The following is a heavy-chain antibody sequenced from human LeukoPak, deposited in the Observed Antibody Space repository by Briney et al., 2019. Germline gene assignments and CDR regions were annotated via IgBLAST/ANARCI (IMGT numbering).Heavy chain of an antibody. J-gene: IGHJ4*02. Sequence: SETLSLTCTVSGGSISSSSYYWGWIRQPPGKGLEWIGSIYYSGSTYYNPSLKSRVTISVDTSKNQFSLKLSSVTAADTAVYYCAKDLHYGSADYWGQGTLVTVSS. CDR2: IYYSGST. CDR1: GGSISSSSYY. CDR3: AKDLHYGSADY. V-gene: IGHV4-39*02. D-gene: IGHD3-10*01.